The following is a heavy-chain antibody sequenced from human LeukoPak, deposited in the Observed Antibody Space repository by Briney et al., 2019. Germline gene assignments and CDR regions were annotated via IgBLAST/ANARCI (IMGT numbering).Heavy chain of an antibody. J-gene: IGHJ5*02. CDR1: GGSISSYY. CDR3: TMLGRGGCSSTTCYVDGFDP. Sequence: PSETLSLTCTVSGGSISSYYWSWIRQPPGKGLEWIGSIYYSGSTYFNPSLKSRVAISVDTSKNQFSLKLSSVTAADTAVYYCTMLGRGGCSSTTCYVDGFDPWGQGTLGTVSS. V-gene: IGHV4-59*05. D-gene: IGHD2-2*01. CDR2: IYYSGST.